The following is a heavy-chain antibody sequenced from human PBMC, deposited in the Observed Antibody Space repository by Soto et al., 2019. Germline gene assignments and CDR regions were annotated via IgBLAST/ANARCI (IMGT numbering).Heavy chain of an antibody. CDR1: GGSVSSGSYY. V-gene: IGHV4-61*01. Sequence: SETLSLTCTVSGGSVSSGSYYWSWIRQPPGKGLEWIGYIYYSGSTNYNPSLKSRVTISVDTSKNQFSLKLSSVAAADTAVYYCARGSSGNYDFWSGYPTTYYYYGMDVWGQGTTVTVSS. D-gene: IGHD3-3*01. CDR2: IYYSGST. CDR3: ARGSSGNYDFWSGYPTTYYYYGMDV. J-gene: IGHJ6*02.